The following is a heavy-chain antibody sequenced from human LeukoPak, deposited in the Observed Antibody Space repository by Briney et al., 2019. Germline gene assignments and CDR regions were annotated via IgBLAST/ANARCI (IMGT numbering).Heavy chain of an antibody. D-gene: IGHD3-22*01. CDR3: ARASGYYYDSSGYYGKYFQH. CDR2: IYHSGST. Sequence: PSQTLSLTCAVSGGSISSGGYSWSWIRQPPGKGLEWIGYIYHSGSTYYNPSLKSRVTTSVDRSKNQFSLKLSSVTAADTAVYYCARASGYYYDSSGYYGKYFQHWGQGTLVTVSS. J-gene: IGHJ1*01. V-gene: IGHV4-30-2*01. CDR1: GGSISSGGYS.